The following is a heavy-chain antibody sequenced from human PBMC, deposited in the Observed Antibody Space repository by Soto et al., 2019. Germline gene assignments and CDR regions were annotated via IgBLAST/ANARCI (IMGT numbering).Heavy chain of an antibody. CDR2: ISPDGRTT. Sequence: PVGSLRLSCAASGFIFNHYWMHWVRQAPGKGLVWVSRISPDGRTTTYADSVKGRFTISRDNAKSTLYLQMNSLTVEDGAVYYCADSWLPTSYWGPGTLVTVSS. CDR1: GFIFNHYW. D-gene: IGHD3-10*01. V-gene: IGHV3-74*01. CDR3: ADSWLPTSY. J-gene: IGHJ4*02.